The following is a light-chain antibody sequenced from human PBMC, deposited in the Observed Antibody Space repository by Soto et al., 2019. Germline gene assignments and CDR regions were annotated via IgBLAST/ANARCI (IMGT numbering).Light chain of an antibody. J-gene: IGKJ1*01. V-gene: IGKV1-5*03. CDR3: QQYNSYWT. Sequence: DIQMTQSPSTLSASVGDRVTITCRASQSISTWLAWYQQKPGKAPKLLIYKASTLESGVPPRFSGSGSGTEFTLTISSLQPEDFAIYYCQQYNSYWTFGQGTRVEI. CDR2: KAS. CDR1: QSISTW.